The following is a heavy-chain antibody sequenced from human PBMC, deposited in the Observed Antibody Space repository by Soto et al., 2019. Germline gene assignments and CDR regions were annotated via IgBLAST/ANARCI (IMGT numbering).Heavy chain of an antibody. CDR3: ARDAGYCSGGSCPAYYFDY. CDR2: ISSNGGST. V-gene: IGHV3-64*01. CDR1: GFTFSSYA. Sequence: PGGSLRLSCAASGFTFSSYAMHWVRQAPGKGLEHVSAISSNGGSTYYANSVKGRFTISRDNSKNTLYLQMGSLRAEDMAVYYCARDAGYCSGGSCPAYYFDYWGQGTLVTVSS. J-gene: IGHJ4*02. D-gene: IGHD2-15*01.